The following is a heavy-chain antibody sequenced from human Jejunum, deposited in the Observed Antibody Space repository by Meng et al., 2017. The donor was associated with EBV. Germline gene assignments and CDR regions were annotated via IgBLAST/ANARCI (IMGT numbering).Heavy chain of an antibody. Sequence: VQLQESGPGLVKPSGTLSLTCAVSTDFISSYEWWSWVRQPPGEGLEWLGEINQVGSTYYNPSLKSRVTISIDTSKRQFSLRLNSMTAADTAVYYCARASSERLLDYWGQGTLVTVSS. CDR1: TDFISSYEW. V-gene: IGHV4-4*02. J-gene: IGHJ4*02. CDR2: INQVGST. D-gene: IGHD1-14*01. CDR3: ARASSERLLDY.